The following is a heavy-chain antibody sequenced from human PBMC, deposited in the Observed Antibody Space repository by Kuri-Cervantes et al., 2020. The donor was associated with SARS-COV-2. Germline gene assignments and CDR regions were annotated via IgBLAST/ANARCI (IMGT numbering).Heavy chain of an antibody. D-gene: IGHD3-9*01. J-gene: IGHJ4*02. CDR2: INPSGGST. CDR3: ARDSFGLRYFDWLSYFDY. V-gene: IGHV1-46*01. Sequence: ASVKVSCKASGYTFTSYYMHWVRQAPGQGLEWMGIINPSGGSTSYAQKFQGRVTMTRDTSTSTVYMELSSLRSEDTAMYYCARDSFGLRYFDWLSYFDYWGQGTLVTVSS. CDR1: GYTFTSYY.